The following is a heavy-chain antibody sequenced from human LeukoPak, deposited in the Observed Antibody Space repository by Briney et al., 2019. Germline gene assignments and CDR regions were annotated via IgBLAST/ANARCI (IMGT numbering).Heavy chain of an antibody. J-gene: IGHJ4*02. V-gene: IGHV3-30*01. CDR2: ISYDGSNK. Sequence: GGSLRLSCAASGFTFSSYAMHWLREAPGKGLEGVAVISYDGSNKYYADSVKGRFTISRDNSENTLYLQMNSLRAEDRAVYYCARASMREAIVVAGYWGQGPLVTVSS. CDR3: ARASMREAIVVAGY. CDR1: GFTFSSYA. D-gene: IGHD3-22*01.